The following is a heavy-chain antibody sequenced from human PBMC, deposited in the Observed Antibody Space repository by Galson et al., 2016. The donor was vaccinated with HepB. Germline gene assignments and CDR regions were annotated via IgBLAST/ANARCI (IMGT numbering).Heavy chain of an antibody. CDR1: GFSFSTYW. J-gene: IGHJ4*02. V-gene: IGHV3-7*01. D-gene: IGHD3-10*01. CDR3: LGFGY. CDR2: IKEDGSET. Sequence: SLRLSCAASGFSFSTYWVAWVRQAPGKGLEWVANIKEDGSETFYADSVKGRFSISRDNAKNSVYLRMNSLRAEDTAVYYCLGFGYWGQGTLVTVSS.